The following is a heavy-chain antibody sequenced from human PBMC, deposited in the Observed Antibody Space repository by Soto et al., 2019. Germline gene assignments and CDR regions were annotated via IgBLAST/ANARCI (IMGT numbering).Heavy chain of an antibody. CDR3: AKRLAVAGPSFAY. CDR1: GFTFSTYV. J-gene: IGHJ4*02. V-gene: IGHV3-23*01. CDR2: ITGSGGDT. D-gene: IGHD6-19*01. Sequence: EVQLLESGGGLVQPGGSLRLSCAASGFTFSTYVMSWVRQAPGKGLEWVSRITGSGGDTYYADSVKGRFTISRDNSKNTLFLQMSSLRAEDTAVYYCAKRLAVAGPSFAYWGQGTLVTVSS.